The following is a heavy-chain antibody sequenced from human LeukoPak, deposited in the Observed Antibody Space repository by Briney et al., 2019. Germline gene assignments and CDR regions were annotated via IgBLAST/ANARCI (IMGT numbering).Heavy chain of an antibody. J-gene: IGHJ5*02. CDR1: GFTFSSYA. Sequence: GGSLRLSCAASGFTFSSYAMSWVRQAPGKGLEWVSGISGSGDNTYYADSVKGRFTISRDNSKNTLYLQMNSLRAYDTAVYYCAKGGLVHRFDPWGQRTLVTVSS. CDR2: ISGSGDNT. CDR3: AKGGLVHRFDP. V-gene: IGHV3-23*01.